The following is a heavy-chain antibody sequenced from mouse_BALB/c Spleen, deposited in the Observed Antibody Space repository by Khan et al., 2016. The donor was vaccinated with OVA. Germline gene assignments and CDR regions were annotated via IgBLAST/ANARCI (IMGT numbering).Heavy chain of an antibody. Sequence: EVKLLESGPSLVKPSQTLSLTCSVTGDSITSGYWNWIRKFPGNKLEYMGYMIYSGNTYYNPSLKSRISITRHTSKNQYYLKLNSVTTEDTATYYCARSTYRYAFAYWGQGTLVTVSA. J-gene: IGHJ3*01. D-gene: IGHD2-14*01. V-gene: IGHV3-8*02. CDR2: MIYSGNT. CDR1: GDSITSGY. CDR3: ARSTYRYAFAY.